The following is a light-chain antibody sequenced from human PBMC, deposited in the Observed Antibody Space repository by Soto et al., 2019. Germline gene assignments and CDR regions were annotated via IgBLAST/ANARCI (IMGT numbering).Light chain of an antibody. Sequence: DREMTRSPSSLSASIGNRVTITVLASQSINSYLNWYQQKPGKAPNLLIYAASSLQSGVPPRFSGSGSGTGFTLAITSLQPEDFAFYYCQQTYRIPPTFGQGTRLEIK. V-gene: IGKV1-39*01. CDR3: QQTYRIPPT. J-gene: IGKJ5*01. CDR1: QSINSY. CDR2: AAS.